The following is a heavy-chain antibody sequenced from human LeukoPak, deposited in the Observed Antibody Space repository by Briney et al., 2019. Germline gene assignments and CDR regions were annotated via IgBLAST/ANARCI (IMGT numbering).Heavy chain of an antibody. D-gene: IGHD3-10*01. CDR1: GGSISSGSYY. CDR2: IYTSGNT. V-gene: IGHV4-61*02. CDR3: ASLMSLYYFDY. J-gene: IGHJ4*02. Sequence: SETLSLTCTVSGGSISSGSYYWSWIRQPAGKGLEWIGRIYTSGNTNYNPSLKSRVTISVDTSKSHFSLKLTSVTAADAAVYYCASLMSLYYFDYWGQGALVTVSS.